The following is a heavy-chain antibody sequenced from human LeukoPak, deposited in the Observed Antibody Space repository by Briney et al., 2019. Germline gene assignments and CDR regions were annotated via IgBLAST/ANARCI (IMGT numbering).Heavy chain of an antibody. CDR3: AKDLGAWNDY. CDR2: ISGRGGST. D-gene: IGHD1-1*01. CDR1: GFTFSSYA. J-gene: IGHJ4*02. Sequence: AGSLRLSCAAPGFTFSSYAMSWVRQAPGKGLEWVSAISGRGGSTYYADSVKGRFTISRDNSKNTLYLQMNSLRAEDTAVYYCAKDLGAWNDYWGQGTLVTVSS. V-gene: IGHV3-23*01.